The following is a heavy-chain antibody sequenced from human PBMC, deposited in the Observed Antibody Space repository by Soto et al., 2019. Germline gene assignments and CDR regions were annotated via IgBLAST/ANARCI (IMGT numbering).Heavy chain of an antibody. CDR3: AKDGYVSGSYSMGY. CDR2: ISYDGSNK. D-gene: IGHD3-10*01. CDR1: GFTFSSYG. J-gene: IGHJ4*02. Sequence: QVQLVESGGGVVQPGRSLRLSCAASGFTFSSYGMHWVRQAPGKGLEWVAVISYDGSNKYYADSVKGRFTISRDNSKNTLYLQMNSLRAEDTAVYYCAKDGYVSGSYSMGYWGQVTLVTVSS. V-gene: IGHV3-30*18.